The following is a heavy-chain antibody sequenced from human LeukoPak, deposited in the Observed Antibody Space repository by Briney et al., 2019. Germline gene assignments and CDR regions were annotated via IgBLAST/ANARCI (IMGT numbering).Heavy chain of an antibody. Sequence: GASVKVSCTASGYTFTSYYMHWVRQAPGQGLEWMGIINPSGGSTSYAQKFQGRVTITRDTSADTAYMELSSLRSEDTAVYYCARLKYCTNGVCYAGFDYWGQGTLVTVSS. V-gene: IGHV1-46*01. D-gene: IGHD2-8*01. CDR3: ARLKYCTNGVCYAGFDY. J-gene: IGHJ4*02. CDR1: GYTFTSYY. CDR2: INPSGGST.